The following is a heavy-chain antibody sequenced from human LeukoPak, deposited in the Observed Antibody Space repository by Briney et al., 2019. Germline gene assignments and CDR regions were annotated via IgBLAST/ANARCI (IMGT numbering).Heavy chain of an antibody. J-gene: IGHJ3*02. CDR1: GFTFSTYS. V-gene: IGHV3-21*06. CDR3: ARGRSITILRGVAISDGFDI. Sequence: GGSLSLSCAASGFTFSTYSMNWVRQAPGKGLDWVSSIATSSDYIYYAGSLKGRFTISRDNAKNSLYLHMNSLRPDDTAVYYCARGRSITILRGVAISDGFDIWGQGTKVTVS. CDR2: IATSSDYI. D-gene: IGHD3-10*01.